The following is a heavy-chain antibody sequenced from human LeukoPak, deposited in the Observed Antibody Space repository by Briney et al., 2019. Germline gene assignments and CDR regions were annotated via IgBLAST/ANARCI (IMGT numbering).Heavy chain of an antibody. CDR3: ARQESEMTTPANRYFDL. D-gene: IGHD2-15*01. J-gene: IGHJ4*02. Sequence: GESLKISCKGSGYSFTSYWIGWVHQMPGKGLEWMGNIFPDDSDTIYSPSFQGHVTISADKSINTAYLQWSDLKASDSAMYYCARQESEMTTPANRYFDLWGQGTLITVSS. CDR1: GYSFTSYW. CDR2: IFPDDSDT. V-gene: IGHV5-51*07.